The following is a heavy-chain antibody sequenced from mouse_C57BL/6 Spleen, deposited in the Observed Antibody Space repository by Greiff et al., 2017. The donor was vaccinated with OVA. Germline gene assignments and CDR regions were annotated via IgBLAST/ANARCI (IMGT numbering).Heavy chain of an antibody. CDR3: VRQDGSSYDYYAMDY. CDR2: IRSKSNNYAT. CDR1: GFSFNTYA. V-gene: IGHV10-1*01. J-gene: IGHJ4*01. Sequence: DVMLVESGGGLVQPKGSLKLSCAASGFSFNTYAMNWVRQAPGKGLEWVARIRSKSNNYATYYADSVKDRFTISRDDSESMLYLQMNNLKTEDTAMYYCVRQDGSSYDYYAMDYWGQGTSVTVSS. D-gene: IGHD1-1*01.